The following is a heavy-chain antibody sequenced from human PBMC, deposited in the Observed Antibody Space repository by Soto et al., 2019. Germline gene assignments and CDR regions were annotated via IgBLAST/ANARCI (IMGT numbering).Heavy chain of an antibody. CDR2: INHSGST. D-gene: IGHD3-10*01. CDR3: ARRGSGSGSSTMVRGVIKGPYYYYYGMDV. CDR1: GGSFSGYY. Sequence: SETLSLTCAVYGGSFSGYYWSWIRQPPGKGLEWIGEINHSGSTNYNPSLKSRVTISVDTSKNQFSLKLSSVTAADTAVYYCARRGSGSGSSTMVRGVIKGPYYYYYGMDVWGQGTTVTVSS. V-gene: IGHV4-34*01. J-gene: IGHJ6*02.